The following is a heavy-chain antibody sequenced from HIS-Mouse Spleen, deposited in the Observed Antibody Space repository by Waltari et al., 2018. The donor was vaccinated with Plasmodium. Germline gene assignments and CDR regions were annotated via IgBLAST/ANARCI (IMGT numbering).Heavy chain of an antibody. J-gene: IGHJ4*02. V-gene: IGHV4-39*07. CDR3: ARDRITGTSYFDY. CDR2: IYYSGST. D-gene: IGHD1-7*01. CDR1: GGSISSSSYY. Sequence: QLQLQESGPGMVKPSETLSLTCTVSGGSISSSSYYWGWIRQPTGKGPEWIGGIYYSGSTDYHPSLKSRVTISVDTSKNQFSLKLSSVTAADTAVYYCARDRITGTSYFDYWGQGTLVTVSS.